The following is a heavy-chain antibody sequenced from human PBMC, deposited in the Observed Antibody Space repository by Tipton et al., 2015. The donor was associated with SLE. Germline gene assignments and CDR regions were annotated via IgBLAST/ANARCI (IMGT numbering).Heavy chain of an antibody. CDR1: GFTFSSYA. CDR2: ISYDGSNK. CDR3: ARVLIDYYGMGV. V-gene: IGHV3-30*04. J-gene: IGHJ6*02. Sequence: SLRLSCAASGFTFSSYAMHWVRQAPGKGLEWVAVISYDGSNKYYADSVKGRFTISRDNSKNTLYLQMNSLRAEDTAVYYRARVLIDYYGMGVWGQGTTVTVSS. D-gene: IGHD3-22*01.